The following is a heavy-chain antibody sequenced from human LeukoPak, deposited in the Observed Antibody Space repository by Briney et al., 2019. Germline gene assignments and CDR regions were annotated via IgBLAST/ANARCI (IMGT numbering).Heavy chain of an antibody. CDR3: ARDSPYYYDSSGYYSPGYYYYYMDV. Sequence: RTSETLSLTCTVSGGSISSYYWSWIRQPAGKGLEWIGRIYTSGSTNYNPSLKSRVTMSVDTSKNQFSLKLSSVTAADTAVYYCARDSPYYYDSSGYYSPGYYYYYMDVWGKGTTVTVSS. CDR1: GGSISSYY. V-gene: IGHV4-4*07. D-gene: IGHD3-22*01. CDR2: IYTSGST. J-gene: IGHJ6*03.